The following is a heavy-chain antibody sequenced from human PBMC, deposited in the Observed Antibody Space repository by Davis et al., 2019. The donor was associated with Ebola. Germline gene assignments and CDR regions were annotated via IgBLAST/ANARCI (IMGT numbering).Heavy chain of an antibody. CDR3: ARGRVVVYAITYYYYGMDV. J-gene: IGHJ6*02. D-gene: IGHD2-8*02. CDR2: INHSGST. V-gene: IGHV4-34*01. Sequence: SETLSLTCAVYGGSFSGYYWSWIRQPPGKGLEWIGEINHSGSTNYNPSLKSRVTISVDTSKNQFSLKLSSVTAADTAVYYCARGRVVVYAITYYYYGMDVWGQGTTVTVSS. CDR1: GGSFSGYY.